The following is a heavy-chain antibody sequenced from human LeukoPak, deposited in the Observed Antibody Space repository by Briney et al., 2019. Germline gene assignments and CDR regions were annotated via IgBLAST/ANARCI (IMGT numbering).Heavy chain of an antibody. CDR1: GYTFTGYS. Sequence: VASVKVSCKASGYTFTGYSMHWVRQAPGQGLEWMGWINPNSGDTNYAQKFQGRVTMTRDTSISTAYMELSSLRSDDTAVYYCARVGVEGASCYDYWGQGTLVTVSS. J-gene: IGHJ4*02. CDR2: INPNSGDT. CDR3: ARVGVEGASCYDY. V-gene: IGHV1-2*02. D-gene: IGHD2-2*01.